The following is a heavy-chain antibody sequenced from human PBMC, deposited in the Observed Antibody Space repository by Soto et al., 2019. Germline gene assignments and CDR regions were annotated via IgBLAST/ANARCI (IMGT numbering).Heavy chain of an antibody. CDR3: ARRKGIAAARGLFDS. Sequence: QLRLQESGPGQVKPSETLSLTCAVSGGSIRSSNFFWGWIRQPPGKGLEWIGTVYYSGNTYYNPSLNRGVTISVDTSQNQFTLKLHSVTVADTAVYYCARRKGIAAARGLFDSWGQGALVTVSS. CDR2: VYYSGNT. V-gene: IGHV4-39*01. D-gene: IGHD6-13*01. CDR1: GGSIRSSNFF. J-gene: IGHJ4*02.